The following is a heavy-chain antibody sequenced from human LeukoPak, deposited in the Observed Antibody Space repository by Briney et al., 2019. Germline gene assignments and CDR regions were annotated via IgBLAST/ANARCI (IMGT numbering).Heavy chain of an antibody. J-gene: IGHJ5*02. CDR2: ISSSGSTI. CDR3: ARDWGSGWFDP. V-gene: IGHV3-48*03. D-gene: IGHD3-16*01. CDR1: GFTFSSYE. Sequence: GGSLRPSCAASGFTFSSYEMNWVRQAPGKGLEWVSYISSSGSTIYYADSVKGRFTISRDNAKNSLYLQMNSLRAEDTAVYYCARDWGSGWFDPWGQGTLVTVSS.